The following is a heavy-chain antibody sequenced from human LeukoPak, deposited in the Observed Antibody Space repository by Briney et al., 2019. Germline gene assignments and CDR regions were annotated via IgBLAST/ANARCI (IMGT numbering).Heavy chain of an antibody. D-gene: IGHD4-17*01. J-gene: IGHJ4*02. V-gene: IGHV1-46*01. CDR3: ARSGNGGLDDYGDARLDY. Sequence: ASVKVSCKASGYSLTSYFMHWVRQAPGQGLEWMGIINPSGGSTSYAQKFQGRVTMTRDTSTSTVYMELSSLRSEDTAVYYCARSGNGGLDDYGDARLDYWGQGTLVTVSS. CDR1: GYSLTSYF. CDR2: INPSGGST.